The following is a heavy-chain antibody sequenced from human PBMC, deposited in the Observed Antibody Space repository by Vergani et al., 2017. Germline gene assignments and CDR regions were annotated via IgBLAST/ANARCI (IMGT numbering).Heavy chain of an antibody. D-gene: IGHD2-21*01. CDR1: GATFRSNT. J-gene: IGHJ6*02. CDR3: AIDPRGYGGDPEDSYYGIDV. CDR2: IIPVLGKT. Sequence: QVQLVQSGAEVKKPGSSVKVSCKASGATFRSNTISWVRQVPGQGLEWMGRIIPVLGKTKYAQDFQGRLTITADTSTSTAYMELTSLRSQDTAVYYCAIDPRGYGGDPEDSYYGIDVWGQGTTVTVSS. V-gene: IGHV1-69*08.